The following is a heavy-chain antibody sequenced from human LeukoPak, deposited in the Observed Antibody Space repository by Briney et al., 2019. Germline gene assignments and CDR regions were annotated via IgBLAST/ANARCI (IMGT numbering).Heavy chain of an antibody. CDR2: ISSNGGST. D-gene: IGHD5-18*01. V-gene: IGHV3-64*01. J-gene: IGHJ4*02. Sequence: GSLRLSCAASGFTFSSYAMHWVRQAPGKGLEYVSAISSNGGSTYYANSVKGRFTISRDNSKNTLYLQMGSLRAEDMAVYYCARGPRVGYSYGYGYWGQGTLVSVSS. CDR1: GFTFSSYA. CDR3: ARGPRVGYSYGYGY.